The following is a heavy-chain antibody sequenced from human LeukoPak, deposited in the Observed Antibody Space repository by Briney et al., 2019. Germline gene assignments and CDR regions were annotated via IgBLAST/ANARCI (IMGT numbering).Heavy chain of an antibody. CDR2: INHSGST. CDR3: AREGGDPRWLDP. CDR1: GGSFSGYY. D-gene: IGHD6-25*01. V-gene: IGHV4-34*01. Sequence: SETLSLTCAVYGGSFSGYYWSWIRQPPGKGLEWIGEINHSGSTNYNPSLKSRVTISVDTSKNQFYLNLSSVTAADTAVYSCAREGGDPRWLDPWGQGTLVTVSS. J-gene: IGHJ5*02.